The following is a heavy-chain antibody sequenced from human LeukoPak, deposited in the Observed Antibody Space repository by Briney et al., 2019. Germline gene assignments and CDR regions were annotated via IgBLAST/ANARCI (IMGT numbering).Heavy chain of an antibody. V-gene: IGHV6-1*01. CDR2: TYYRSKWYN. Sequence: SQTLSLTCAISGDSVSSNSAAWNWIRQSPSRGLEWLGRTYYRSKWYNDYAVSVKSRTTINPDTSKNQFSLQLNSVTPEDTAVYYCARGKWKLLSHYWCFDLWGRGTLVTVSS. CDR3: ARGKWKLLSHYWCFDL. J-gene: IGHJ2*01. CDR1: GDSVSSNSAA. D-gene: IGHD2/OR15-2a*01.